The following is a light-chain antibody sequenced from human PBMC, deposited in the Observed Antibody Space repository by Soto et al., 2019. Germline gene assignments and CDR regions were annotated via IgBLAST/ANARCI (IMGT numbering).Light chain of an antibody. Sequence: EIVLTQSPATLSLSPGERATLSSRASQSISSYLAWVQQKPGQAPRLLIYDASNRATGIPARFSCSGSGTDFTHTISSLESEDFTLYYCQQRYNWHFTFDPGTKLDI. J-gene: IGKJ3*01. CDR1: QSISSY. CDR3: QQRYNWHFT. CDR2: DAS. V-gene: IGKV3-11*01.